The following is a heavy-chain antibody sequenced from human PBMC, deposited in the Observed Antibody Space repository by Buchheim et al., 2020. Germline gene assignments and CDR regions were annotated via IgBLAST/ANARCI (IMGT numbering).Heavy chain of an antibody. CDR3: ARVDDCSSTSCYSGGMDV. Sequence: EVQLVESGGGLVQPGGSLRLSCAASGFTFSSYSMNWVRQAPGKGLEWVSYISSSSSTIYYADSVKGRFTISRDNAKNSLYLQMNSLRDEDTAVYYYARVDDCSSTSCYSGGMDVWGQGTT. D-gene: IGHD2-2*02. CDR2: ISSSSSTI. V-gene: IGHV3-48*02. J-gene: IGHJ6*02. CDR1: GFTFSSYS.